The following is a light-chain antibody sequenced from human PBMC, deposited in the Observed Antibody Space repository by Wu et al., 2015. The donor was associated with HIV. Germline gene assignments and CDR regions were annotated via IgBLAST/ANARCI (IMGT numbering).Light chain of an antibody. CDR1: QDISSS. V-gene: IGKV1-9*01. CDR2: AAS. CDR3: QQANSFPIT. Sequence: DIQLTQSPSFLSVSVGDRVTVTCRASQDISSSLAWYQQKPGKAPKLLIYAASTLQSGVPSRFSGSGSGTEFTLTISSLQPEDFATYYCQQANSFPITFGQGTRLEIK. J-gene: IGKJ5*01.